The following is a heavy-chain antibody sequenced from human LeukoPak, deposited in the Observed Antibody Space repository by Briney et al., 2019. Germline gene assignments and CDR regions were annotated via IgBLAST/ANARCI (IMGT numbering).Heavy chain of an antibody. J-gene: IGHJ4*02. V-gene: IGHV3-21*01. CDR3: ARDGVGSRYDFWSGYYGDYFDY. CDR1: GFTFSSYS. D-gene: IGHD3-3*01. Sequence: NPGGSLRLSCAASGFTFSSYSMNWVRQGPGKRLEWVSSISISSSYIYYADSVKGRFTISRDNAKNSLYLQMNSLRAEDTAVYYCARDGVGSRYDFWSGYYGDYFDYWGQGTLVTVSS. CDR2: ISISSSYI.